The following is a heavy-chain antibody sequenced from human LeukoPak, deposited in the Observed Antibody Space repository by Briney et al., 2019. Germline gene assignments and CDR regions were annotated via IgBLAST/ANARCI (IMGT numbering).Heavy chain of an antibody. Sequence: GGSLRLSCAASGFTFTSYWMHWVRQAPGKGLEWVSGISWNSGSIGYADSVKGRFTISRDNAKNSLYLQMNSLRAEDTALYYCAKDRGFSSWYYFDYWGQGTLVTVSS. V-gene: IGHV3-9*01. D-gene: IGHD6-13*01. J-gene: IGHJ4*02. CDR2: ISWNSGSI. CDR1: GFTFTSYW. CDR3: AKDRGFSSWYYFDY.